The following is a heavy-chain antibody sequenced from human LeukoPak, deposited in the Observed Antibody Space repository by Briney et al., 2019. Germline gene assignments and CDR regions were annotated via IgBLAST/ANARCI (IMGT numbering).Heavy chain of an antibody. J-gene: IGHJ5*02. V-gene: IGHV3-74*01. D-gene: IGHD3-10*01. CDR2: IKSDGST. CDR3: ARAVTYFYGSVTYDWFDP. CDR1: GFTFSSYW. Sequence: GGSLRLSCAASGFTFSSYWMHWVRQTPGKGLVWVSRIKSDGSTIYADSVKGRFTISRGNARNTLYLQMNSLRVEDTAMYYCARAVTYFYGSVTYDWFDPWGQGTLVTVSS.